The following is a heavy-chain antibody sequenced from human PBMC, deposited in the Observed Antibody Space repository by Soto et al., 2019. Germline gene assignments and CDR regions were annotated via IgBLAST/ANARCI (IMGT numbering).Heavy chain of an antibody. CDR2: IIPIFGTA. V-gene: IGHV1-69*13. Sequence: GASVKVSCKASGGTFSSYAISWVRQAPGQGLEWMGGIIPIFGTANYAQKFQGRVTITADESTSTAYMELSSLRSEDTAVYYCARDWNDFWSGYQPYYYYGMGVWGQGTTVTVSS. CDR3: ARDWNDFWSGYQPYYYYGMGV. D-gene: IGHD3-3*01. CDR1: GGTFSSYA. J-gene: IGHJ6*02.